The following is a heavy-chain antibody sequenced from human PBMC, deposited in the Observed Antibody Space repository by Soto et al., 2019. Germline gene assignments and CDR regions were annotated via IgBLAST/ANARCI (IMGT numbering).Heavy chain of an antibody. CDR3: ARVAYYYDSSGYYQN. D-gene: IGHD3-22*01. CDR2: IYYSGST. Sequence: SLTCTVSAGSISSGGYYWCWIRQHPGKGLEWIGYIYYSGSTYYNPSLKSRVTISVDTSKNQFSLKLSSVTAADTAVYYCARVAYYYDSSGYYQNWGQGTLVTVSS. CDR1: AGSISSGGYY. J-gene: IGHJ4*02. V-gene: IGHV4-31*03.